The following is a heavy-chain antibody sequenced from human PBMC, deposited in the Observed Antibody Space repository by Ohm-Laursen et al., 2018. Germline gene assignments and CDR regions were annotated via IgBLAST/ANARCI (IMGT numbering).Heavy chain of an antibody. CDR2: INPNSGGT. J-gene: IGHJ4*02. CDR3: ARGQPIDF. CDR1: GYTFTGYY. V-gene: IGHV1-2*02. Sequence: ASVKVSCKASGYTFTGYYMHWVRQAPGQGLEWMGWINPNSGGTNYAQKFQGRVTMTRDTSISTVYMELSSLRSEDTAMYYCARGQPIDFWGQGTLVTVSS.